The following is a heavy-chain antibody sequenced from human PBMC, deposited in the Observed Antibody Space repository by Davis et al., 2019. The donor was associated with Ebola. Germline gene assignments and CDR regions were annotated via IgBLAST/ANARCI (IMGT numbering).Heavy chain of an antibody. CDR3: ARVIAVAYDAFDI. J-gene: IGHJ3*02. V-gene: IGHV4-59*08. CDR1: GGSISSYY. CDR2: IYYSGST. D-gene: IGHD6-19*01. Sequence: MPGGSLRLSCTVSGGSISSYYWSWIRQPPGKGLEWIGYIYYSGSTNYNPSLKSRVTISVDTSKNQFSLKLSSVTAADTAVYYCARVIAVAYDAFDIWGQGTMVTVSS.